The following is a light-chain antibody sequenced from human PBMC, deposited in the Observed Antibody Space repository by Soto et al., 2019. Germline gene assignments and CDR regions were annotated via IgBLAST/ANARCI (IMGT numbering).Light chain of an antibody. Sequence: DVVMTQSPLSLPVTLGQPASISCRSSQSLAYSDGNTYLNWFQQRPGQSPRRLIYKVSNRDSGVPDRFSGSGSATDFTLKISRVEAEDVGVYYCMQGTHWPPYTFGQGTKPEIK. CDR3: MQGTHWPPYT. J-gene: IGKJ2*01. CDR2: KVS. CDR1: QSLAYSDGNTY. V-gene: IGKV2-30*01.